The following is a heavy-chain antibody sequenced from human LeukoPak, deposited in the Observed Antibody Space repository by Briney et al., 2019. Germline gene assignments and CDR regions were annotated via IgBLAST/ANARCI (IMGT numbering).Heavy chain of an antibody. CDR2: INSDGSNT. CDR1: GFTFSTYW. V-gene: IGHV3-74*01. CDR3: ARHPLKD. J-gene: IGHJ4*02. Sequence: EAGGSLRLSCAASGFTFSTYWMHWVRQAPGKGLVWVSRINSDGSNTTYADSVKGRFTISRDNAKKTLYLQMNSLRADDTAVYYCARHPLKDWGQGTLVTVSS.